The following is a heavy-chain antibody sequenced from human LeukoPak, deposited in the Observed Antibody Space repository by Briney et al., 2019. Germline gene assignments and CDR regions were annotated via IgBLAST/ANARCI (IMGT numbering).Heavy chain of an antibody. CDR1: GFTFSRYG. CDR2: ISYDGSNK. J-gene: IGHJ1*01. Sequence: GGSLRLSCSASGFTFSRYGMHWVRQAPGKGLEWVAVISYDGSNKYYADSVKGRFTISRDNSKNTLYLQMSSLRAEDTAVYYCAKDARTGIAATKSLGYFEHWGQGTLVTVSS. D-gene: IGHD6-13*01. CDR3: AKDARTGIAATKSLGYFEH. V-gene: IGHV3-30*18.